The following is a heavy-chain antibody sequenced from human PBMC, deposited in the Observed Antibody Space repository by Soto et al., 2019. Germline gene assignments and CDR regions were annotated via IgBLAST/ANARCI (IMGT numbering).Heavy chain of an antibody. D-gene: IGHD2-15*01. CDR3: ARDRRDCRGGSCYHKSFDI. CDR2: ISSSGSTT. V-gene: IGHV3-11*01. J-gene: IGHJ3*02. CDR1: GFTVSGYY. Sequence: QVQLVESGGGLVKPGGSLRLSCAASGFTVSGYYMSWIRQAPGKGLDWVSYISSSGSTTYYADSVKGRFTISRDTAKNSLFLQMNSLRAEATAVYYCARDRRDCRGGSCYHKSFDIWGQGTVVTVSS.